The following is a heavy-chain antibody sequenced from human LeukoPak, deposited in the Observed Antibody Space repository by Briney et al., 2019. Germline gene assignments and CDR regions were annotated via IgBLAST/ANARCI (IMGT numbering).Heavy chain of an antibody. J-gene: IGHJ6*03. Sequence: ASVKVSCKASGYTFTSYAMHWVRQAPGQRLEWMGWINAGNGNTKYSQEFQGRVTITRDTSASTAYMELSSLRSEDMAVYYCARDTSPYQLLNYYYYYMDVWGKGTTVTVSS. D-gene: IGHD2-2*01. CDR2: INAGNGNT. CDR3: ARDTSPYQLLNYYYYYMDV. V-gene: IGHV1-3*03. CDR1: GYTFTSYA.